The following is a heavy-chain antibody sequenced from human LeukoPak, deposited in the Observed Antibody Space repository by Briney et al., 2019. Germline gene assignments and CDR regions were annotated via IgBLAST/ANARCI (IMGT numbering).Heavy chain of an antibody. J-gene: IGHJ4*02. V-gene: IGHV3-30*03. Sequence: GSLRLSCAASGFTFSHYGVHWVRQAPGKGLEWVAVISYDGSNKYFADSVKARFTISRDNAKNSLYMQMNSLRAEDTAVYYCARNYYDSSGYYGSVDYWGQGTLVTVSS. CDR3: ARNYYDSSGYYGSVDY. CDR2: ISYDGSNK. CDR1: GFTFSHYG. D-gene: IGHD3-22*01.